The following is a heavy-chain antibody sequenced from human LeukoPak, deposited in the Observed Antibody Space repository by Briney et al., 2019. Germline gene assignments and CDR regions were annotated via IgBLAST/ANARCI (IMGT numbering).Heavy chain of an antibody. V-gene: IGHV1-46*01. J-gene: IGHJ4*02. Sequence: ASVKVSCKASGYTFTSYYMHWVRQAPGQGLEWMGIINPSGGSTSYAQKFQGRVTMTRDTSTSTVYMELSSLRSEDTAVCYCARDLYPTWIQLLGPFDYWGQGTLVTVSS. CDR3: ARDLYPTWIQLLGPFDY. D-gene: IGHD5-18*01. CDR2: INPSGGST. CDR1: GYTFTSYY.